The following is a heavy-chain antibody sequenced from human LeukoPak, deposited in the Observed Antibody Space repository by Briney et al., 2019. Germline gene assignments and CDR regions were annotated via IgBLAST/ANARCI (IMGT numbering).Heavy chain of an antibody. CDR3: ARQDFYDFWSGNRDAFDI. D-gene: IGHD3-3*01. J-gene: IGHJ3*02. Sequence: GASVKVSCKASGYTFTNYDINWVRQATGQGLEWMGWMNPNSGNTGYAQRFQGRVTMTRNTSTSTAYMELSSLRSEDTAVYYCARQDFYDFWSGNRDAFDIWGQGTMVTVSS. V-gene: IGHV1-8*01. CDR1: GYTFTNYD. CDR2: MNPNSGNT.